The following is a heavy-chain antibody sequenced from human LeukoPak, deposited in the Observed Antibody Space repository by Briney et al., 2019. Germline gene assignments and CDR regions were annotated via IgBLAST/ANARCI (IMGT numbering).Heavy chain of an antibody. CDR3: ARARSTYDYSPD. CDR1: GGTFSSYA. J-gene: IGHJ4*02. V-gene: IGHV1-18*01. Sequence: ASVKVSCKASGGTFSSYAISWVRQAPGQGLEWMGWISAYNGNTNYAQKLQGRVTMTTDTSTSTAYMELRSLRSDDTAVYYCARARSTYDYSPDWGQGTLVTVSS. D-gene: IGHD4-11*01. CDR2: ISAYNGNT.